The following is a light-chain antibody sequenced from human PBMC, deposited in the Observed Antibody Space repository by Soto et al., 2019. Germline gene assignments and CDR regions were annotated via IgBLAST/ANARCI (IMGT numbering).Light chain of an antibody. V-gene: IGLV2-23*02. CDR1: SSDVGTYNL. Sequence: QSALIQPPSVSGSPGQSVTISCTGTSSDVGTYNLVSWYQQHPGKAPKLTIYEVTERPSGVSNRFSGSKFGNTASLTISGLLPEDEADYYCCSYGGSSALPYVFGTGTKVTVL. CDR3: CSYGGSSALPYV. J-gene: IGLJ1*01. CDR2: EVT.